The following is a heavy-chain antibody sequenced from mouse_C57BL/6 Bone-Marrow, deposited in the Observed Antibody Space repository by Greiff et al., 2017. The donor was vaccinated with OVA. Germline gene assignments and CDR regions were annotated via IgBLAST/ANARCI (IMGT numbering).Heavy chain of an antibody. V-gene: IGHV1-18*01. CDR2: INPNNGGT. D-gene: IGHD2-1*01. J-gene: IGHJ3*01. CDR1: GYTFPDYN. CDR3: ARDGNYWFAY. Sequence: EVQRVESGPELVKPGASVKIPCKASGYTFPDYNMDWVKQSHGKSLEWIGDINPNNGGTIYNQKFKGKATLTVDKSSSTAYMELRSLTSEDTAVYYCARDGNYWFAYWGQGTLVTVSA.